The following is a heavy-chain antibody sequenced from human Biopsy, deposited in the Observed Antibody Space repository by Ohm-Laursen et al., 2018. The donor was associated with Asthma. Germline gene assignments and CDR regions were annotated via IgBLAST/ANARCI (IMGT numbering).Heavy chain of an antibody. V-gene: IGHV3-53*01. CDR2: IYSGGTS. Sequence: SLRLSCSASEFSVSSSYMSWVRQAPGKGLEWVSVIYSGGTSRTADSVRGRFTISRDYSKNTLYLQMHSLRAEDTAVYYCARGDSSNWSHYYFDYWGQGTLVTVSS. D-gene: IGHD3-22*01. CDR3: ARGDSSNWSHYYFDY. CDR1: EFSVSSSY. J-gene: IGHJ4*02.